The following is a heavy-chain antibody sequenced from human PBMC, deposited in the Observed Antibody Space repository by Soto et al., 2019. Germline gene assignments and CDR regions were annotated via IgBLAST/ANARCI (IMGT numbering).Heavy chain of an antibody. V-gene: IGHV4-39*01. D-gene: IGHD3-9*01. CDR1: GGSISSSSYY. J-gene: IGHJ4*02. CDR3: ARLEGLATISYYFDF. Sequence: SETLSLTCSVSGGSISSSSYYWGWIRQPPGKGLEWIGSIYYSGSTYYNPSLKSRVTISIDKSKNQFSLKLSSLTAAYTAVYYCARLEGLATISYYFDFWGQGTLVTVSS. CDR2: IYYSGST.